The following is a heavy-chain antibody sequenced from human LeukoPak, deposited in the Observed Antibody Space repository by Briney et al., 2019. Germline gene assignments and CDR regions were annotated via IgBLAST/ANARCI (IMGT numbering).Heavy chain of an antibody. D-gene: IGHD3-22*01. CDR3: ARATHPTYYDSSGYYQDY. J-gene: IGHJ4*02. CDR1: GFTFSSYW. CDR2: ICSDGSGT. Sequence: PGGSLRLSCAVSGFTFSSYWMHWVRQAPGKGLVWVSQICSDGSGTSYADSVKGRFTISRDNAKNTLFLQMNSLRAEDTAVYYCARATHPTYYDSSGYYQDYWGQGTLVTVSS. V-gene: IGHV3-74*01.